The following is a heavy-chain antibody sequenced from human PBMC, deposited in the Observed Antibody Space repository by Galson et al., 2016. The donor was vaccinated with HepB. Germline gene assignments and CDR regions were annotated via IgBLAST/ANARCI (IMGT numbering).Heavy chain of an antibody. J-gene: IGHJ4*02. V-gene: IGHV4-59*11. CDR3: TRVTIYGVVDF. CDR2: IYYSGST. Sequence: SETLSLTCTFSSDSITGHYCSWIRQSPGKGLEWIGYIYYSGSTNYNPSLKSRVTMLVDTSKNQFSMMLPSVTAADTAVYYCTRVTIYGVVDFWGQGTPVTVSS. CDR1: SDSITGHY. D-gene: IGHD3-3*01.